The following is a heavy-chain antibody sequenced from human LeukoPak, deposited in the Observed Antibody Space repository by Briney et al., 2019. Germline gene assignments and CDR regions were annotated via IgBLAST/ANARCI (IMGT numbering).Heavy chain of an antibody. CDR2: ISAYNGNT. D-gene: IGHD5-24*01. J-gene: IGHJ4*02. CDR3: AREDGYNGFAFDY. V-gene: IGHV1-18*01. Sequence: GASVKVSCKASGYTFTSYGISWVRQAPGQGLEWMGWISAYNGNTNYTQKLQGRFTMTTDTSTSTASMELRSLRSDDTAVYYCAREDGYNGFAFDYWGQGTLVTVSS. CDR1: GYTFTSYG.